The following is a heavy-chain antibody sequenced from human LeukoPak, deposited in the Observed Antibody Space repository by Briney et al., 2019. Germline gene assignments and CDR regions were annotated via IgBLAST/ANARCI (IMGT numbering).Heavy chain of an antibody. D-gene: IGHD2-2*01. V-gene: IGHV4-30-4*01. CDR1: GGSISSGDYY. CDR3: ARGLHAYQLLIPFDI. CDR2: IYYSGST. J-gene: IGHJ3*02. Sequence: SETLSLTCTVFGGSISSGDYYWSWIRQPPGKGLEWIGYIYYSGSTYYNPSLKSRVTISVDTSKNQFSLKLSSVTAADTAVYYCARGLHAYQLLIPFDIWGQGTMVTVSS.